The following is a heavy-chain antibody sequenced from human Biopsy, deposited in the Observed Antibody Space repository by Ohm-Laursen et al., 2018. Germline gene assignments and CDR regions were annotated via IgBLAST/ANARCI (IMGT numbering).Heavy chain of an antibody. V-gene: IGHV3-53*01. D-gene: IGHD3-9*01. CDR3: ARGGIVSVHSYGRMGLFYFDS. J-gene: IGHJ3*01. CDR2: IYGDGRT. CDR1: GFSVNDNY. Sequence: SLRLSCVASGFSVNDNYMSWVRQAPGKGLEWVSFIYGDGRTFYAGSVKDRFTLSRDTSNNLMFLQMDSLRADDTAVYYCARGGIVSVHSYGRMGLFYFDSWGHGTMVSVSS.